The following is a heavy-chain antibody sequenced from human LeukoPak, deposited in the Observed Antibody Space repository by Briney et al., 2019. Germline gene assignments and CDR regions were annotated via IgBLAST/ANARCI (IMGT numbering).Heavy chain of an antibody. CDR1: GYTLTELS. J-gene: IGHJ3*02. CDR3: ATNYYGSGSYRDAFDI. V-gene: IGHV1-24*01. CDR2: FDPEDGET. Sequence: ASVKVSCKVSGYTLTELSMHWVRQAPGKGLEWMGGFDPEDGETIYAQKFQGRVTMTEDTSTDTAYMELSSLRSEDTAVYYCATNYYGSGSYRDAFDIWGQGTMVTVSS. D-gene: IGHD3-10*01.